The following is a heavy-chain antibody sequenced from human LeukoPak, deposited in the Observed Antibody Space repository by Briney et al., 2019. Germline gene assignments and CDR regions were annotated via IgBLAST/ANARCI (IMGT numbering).Heavy chain of an antibody. Sequence: PSETLSLTCAVSGYSISSGYYWGWIRQPPGKGLEWIGSIYHSGSTYYNPSLKRRVTISVDTSKNQFSLKLSSVTAADTAVYYCARGLQSLGYFDYWGQGTLVTVSS. CDR3: ARGLQSLGYFDY. CDR2: IYHSGST. D-gene: IGHD4-11*01. CDR1: GYSISSGYY. J-gene: IGHJ4*02. V-gene: IGHV4-38-2*01.